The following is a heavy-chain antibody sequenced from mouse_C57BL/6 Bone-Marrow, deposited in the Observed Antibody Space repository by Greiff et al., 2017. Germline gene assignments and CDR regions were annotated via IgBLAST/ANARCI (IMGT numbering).Heavy chain of an antibody. Sequence: QVQLQQSGPELVKPGASVKISCKASGYAFSSSWMNWVKQRPGQGLEWIGRIYPGDGDTNYNGKFKGKATLTADKSSSTAYMQLSSLTSEDSAVYFCAREVTTDYWGQGTTLTVSS. D-gene: IGHD2-2*01. CDR3: AREVTTDY. CDR1: GYAFSSSW. V-gene: IGHV1-82*01. CDR2: IYPGDGDT. J-gene: IGHJ2*01.